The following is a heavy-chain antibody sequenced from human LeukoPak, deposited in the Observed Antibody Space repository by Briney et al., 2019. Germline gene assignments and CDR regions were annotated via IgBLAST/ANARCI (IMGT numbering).Heavy chain of an antibody. D-gene: IGHD6-19*01. J-gene: IGHJ6*02. CDR2: ISWNSGSI. CDR3: AKDLYSSGWYPKSLDYYGMDV. CDR1: GFTFDDYA. V-gene: IGHV3-9*01. Sequence: PGGSLRLSCAASGFTFDDYAMHWARQAPRKGLEWVSGISWNSGSIGYADSVKGRFTISRDNAKNSLYLQMNSLRAEDTALYYCAKDLYSSGWYPKSLDYYGMDVWGQGTTVTVSS.